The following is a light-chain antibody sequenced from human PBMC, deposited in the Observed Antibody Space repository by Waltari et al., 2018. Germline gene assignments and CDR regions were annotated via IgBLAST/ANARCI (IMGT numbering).Light chain of an antibody. V-gene: IGLV2-14*01. CDR1: SSDAGGYNY. CDR2: DVS. Sequence: QSALTQPAAVSGSPGQSITISCTGTSSDAGGYNYVSWYQQHPGKAPKLMIYDVSKRPSGVSTRFSGSTSGTTASLSISGLQAEDEADYYCSSSTSSSVVFGGGTKLTVL. J-gene: IGLJ2*01. CDR3: SSSTSSSVV.